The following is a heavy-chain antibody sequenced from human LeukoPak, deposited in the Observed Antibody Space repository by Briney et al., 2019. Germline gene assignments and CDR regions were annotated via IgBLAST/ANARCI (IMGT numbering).Heavy chain of an antibody. D-gene: IGHD5-12*01. CDR2: INPHSGDT. J-gene: IGHJ4*02. V-gene: IGHV1-2*02. CDR3: AAGRWLRSGSDY. CDR1: GYTFTSYD. Sequence: ASVKVSCKASGYTFTSYDINWVRQAPGQGLEWMGCINPHSGDTKYAQKFQARVTMTRDTSISTAYMELDRLRSDDTAVYFCAAGRWLRSGSDYWGQGTRVAVSP.